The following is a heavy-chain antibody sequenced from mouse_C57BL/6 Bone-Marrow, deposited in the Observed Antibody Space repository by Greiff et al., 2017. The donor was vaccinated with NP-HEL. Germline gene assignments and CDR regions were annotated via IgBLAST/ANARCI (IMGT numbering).Heavy chain of an antibody. D-gene: IGHD2-1*01. CDR1: GYSITSGYY. V-gene: IGHV3-6*01. Sequence: ESGPGLVKPSQSLSLTCSVTGYSITSGYYWNWIRQFPGNKLEWMGYISYDGSNNYNPSLKNRISITRDPSKNQFFLKLNSVTTEDTATYYCARAGYGNSFYYAMDYWGQGTSVTVSS. CDR3: ARAGYGNSFYYAMDY. CDR2: ISYDGSN. J-gene: IGHJ4*01.